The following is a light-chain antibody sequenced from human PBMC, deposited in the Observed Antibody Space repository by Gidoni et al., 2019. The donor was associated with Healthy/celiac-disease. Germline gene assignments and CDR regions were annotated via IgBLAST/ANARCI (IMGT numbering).Light chain of an antibody. CDR2: EVS. CDR3: SSYTSSSTVV. J-gene: IGLJ2*01. CDR1: SSDGGGYNY. V-gene: IGLV2-14*01. Sequence: QSALTQPASVPGSPGQSITISCTGTSSDGGGYNYVSWYQQHPGKAPKLMIYEVSNRPSGVSNRFSGSKSGNTASLTISGLQAEDEADYYCSSYTSSSTVVFGGGTKLTVL.